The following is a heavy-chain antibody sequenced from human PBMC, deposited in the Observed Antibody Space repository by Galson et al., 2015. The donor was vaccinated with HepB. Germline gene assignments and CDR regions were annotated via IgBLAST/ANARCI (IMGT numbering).Heavy chain of an antibody. V-gene: IGHV1-3*01. J-gene: IGHJ4*02. CDR2: INAGNGNT. Sequence: SVKVSCKASGYTFTSYAMHWVRQAPGQRLEWMGWINAGNGNTKYSQKFQGRVTITRDTSASTAYMELSSLRSEDTAVYYCAKVRGKIIAAAGAFDYWGQGTLVTVSS. CDR3: AKVRGKIIAAAGAFDY. CDR1: GYTFTSYA. D-gene: IGHD6-13*01.